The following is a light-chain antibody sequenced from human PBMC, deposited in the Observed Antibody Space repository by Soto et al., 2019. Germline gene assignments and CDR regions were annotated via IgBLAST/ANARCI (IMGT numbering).Light chain of an antibody. CDR3: QQLNSYQFT. Sequence: IQLTQSPSSLSASVGDRVTITCRASQGISSYLAWYQQKPGKAPKLLIYAASTLQSGVPSRFSGSGSGTDFPLTISSLQPEDFATYSCQQLNSYQFTFGPGTKVDIK. CDR1: QGISSY. J-gene: IGKJ3*01. V-gene: IGKV1-9*01. CDR2: AAS.